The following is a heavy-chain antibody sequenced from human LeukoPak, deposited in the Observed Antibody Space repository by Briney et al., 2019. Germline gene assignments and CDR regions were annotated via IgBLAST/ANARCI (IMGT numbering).Heavy chain of an antibody. CDR3: ARVGGEYYYASSGYYHY. CDR2: ISYDGSNT. J-gene: IGHJ4*02. Sequence: PGGSLRLSCAASGFTFSSYAMYWVRQAPGKGLEWVAVISYDGSNTYYADSVKGRFTISRDNSKNTLYLQMNSLRAEDTAVYYCARVGGEYYYASSGYYHYWGQGTLVTVSS. CDR1: GFTFSSYA. V-gene: IGHV3-30*04. D-gene: IGHD3-22*01.